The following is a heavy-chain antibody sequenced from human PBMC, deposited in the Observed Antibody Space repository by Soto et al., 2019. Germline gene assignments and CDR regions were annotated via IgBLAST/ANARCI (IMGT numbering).Heavy chain of an antibody. CDR1: GYTFTSYG. CDR2: ISAYNGNT. J-gene: IGHJ4*02. D-gene: IGHD4-17*01. Sequence: VQLVQSGAEVKKPGASVKVSCKASGYTFTSYGISWVRQAPGQGLEWMGWISAYNGNTNYAQQLQGRVTMTTDTSTSTAYMELRSLRSDDTAVYSWARVRYGDYWYYFDYWGQGTLVTVSS. V-gene: IGHV1-18*01. CDR3: ARVRYGDYWYYFDY.